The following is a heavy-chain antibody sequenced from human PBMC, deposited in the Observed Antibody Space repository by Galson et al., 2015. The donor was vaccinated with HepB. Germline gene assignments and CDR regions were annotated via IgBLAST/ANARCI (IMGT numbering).Heavy chain of an antibody. CDR3: ARAVWNYDSSGYYYAYYFDY. CDR2: ISAYNGIT. J-gene: IGHJ4*02. CDR1: GYTFTSYG. Sequence: SVKVSCKASGYTFTSYGISWVRQAPGQGLEWMGWISAYNGITNYAQKLQGRVTMTTDTSTSTAYMELRSLRSDDTAVYYCARAVWNYDSSGYYYAYYFDYWGQGTLVTVSS. V-gene: IGHV1-18*01. D-gene: IGHD3-22*01.